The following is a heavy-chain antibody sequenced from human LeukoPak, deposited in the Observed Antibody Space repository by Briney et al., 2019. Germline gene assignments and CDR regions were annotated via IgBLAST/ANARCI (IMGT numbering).Heavy chain of an antibody. D-gene: IGHD1-14*01. CDR2: IRSRTDGETA. Sequence: PGGSLKLSCEASGFNFNDVWMNWVRQAPGEGLEWIGRIRSRTDGETADYAAPVKGRFTISRDDSKSTLYLQMNSLKIEDTALYYCTTGDRLDYWGQGTLVTVSS. CDR1: GFNFNDVW. CDR3: TTGDRLDY. V-gene: IGHV3-15*01. J-gene: IGHJ4*02.